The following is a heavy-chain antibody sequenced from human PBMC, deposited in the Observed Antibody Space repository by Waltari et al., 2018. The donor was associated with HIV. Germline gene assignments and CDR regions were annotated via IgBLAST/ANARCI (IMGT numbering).Heavy chain of an antibody. D-gene: IGHD3-22*01. CDR1: GASVSSSTYY. V-gene: IGHV4-39*02. Sequence: QLQLQESGPGLVKPSETLSLICSVSGASVSSSTYYWGWIRQAPGRGLEWIGNIDYSGSTNYNPSLKSRVTISVDTSKNHFSLRLSSVTAADTAVYYCARGLHRVTMIKVFIPLNDWGQGTLVTVSS. CDR2: IDYSGST. CDR3: ARGLHRVTMIKVFIPLND. J-gene: IGHJ4*02.